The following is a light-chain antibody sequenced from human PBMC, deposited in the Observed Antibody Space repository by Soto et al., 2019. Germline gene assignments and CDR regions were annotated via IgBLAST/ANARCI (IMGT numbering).Light chain of an antibody. CDR1: SSDVDAYNY. J-gene: IGLJ1*01. Sequence: QSVLTQPASVSGSPGQSITISCTGTSSDVDAYNYVSWYQQYPGKAPRLIIYEVTYQAAGIPSRFSGSKSANTASLTISGLQAEDEADYYCSSYTTSKTRVFGTGTKVTVL. V-gene: IGLV2-14*01. CDR3: SSYTTSKTRV. CDR2: EVT.